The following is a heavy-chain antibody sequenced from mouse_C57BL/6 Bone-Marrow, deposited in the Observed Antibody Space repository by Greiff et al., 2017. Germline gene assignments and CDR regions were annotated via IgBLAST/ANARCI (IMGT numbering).Heavy chain of an antibody. Sequence: VQLQQSGAELVKPGASVKMSCKASGYTFTSYWITWVKQRPGQGLEWIGDIYPGSGSTNYNEKFKSKATLTVDTSSSTAYMQLSSLTSEDSAVYYCAREDYYGSKGDYAMDYWGQGTSVTVSS. V-gene: IGHV1-55*01. CDR2: IYPGSGST. J-gene: IGHJ4*01. D-gene: IGHD1-1*01. CDR3: AREDYYGSKGDYAMDY. CDR1: GYTFTSYW.